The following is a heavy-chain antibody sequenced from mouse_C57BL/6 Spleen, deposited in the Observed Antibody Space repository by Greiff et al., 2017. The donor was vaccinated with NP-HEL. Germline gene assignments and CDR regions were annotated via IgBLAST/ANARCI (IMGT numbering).Heavy chain of an antibody. Sequence: DVQLVESGGGLVKPGGSLKLSCAASGFTFSDYGMHWVRQAPEKGLEWVAYISSGSSTIYYADTVKGRFTISRDNAKNTLFMQMTSLRSEDTAMYYCGRPRGVTTVGATPAWFAYWGQGTLVTASA. CDR1: GFTFSDYG. CDR2: ISSGSSTI. D-gene: IGHD1-1*01. V-gene: IGHV5-17*01. CDR3: GRPRGVTTVGATPAWFAY. J-gene: IGHJ3*01.